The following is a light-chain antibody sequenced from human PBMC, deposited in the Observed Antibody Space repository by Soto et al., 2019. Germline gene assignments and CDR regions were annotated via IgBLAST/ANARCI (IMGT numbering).Light chain of an antibody. V-gene: IGLV1-44*01. CDR1: SSNIGSNT. CDR3: AAWDDSLNGPV. CDR2: SNN. Sequence: QSVLTQPPSASGTPGQRVTISCSGSSSNIGSNTVNWYQQLPGTAPKLLLYSNNKRPSGVPGRFSGSKSGTSASLAISGLQSEDEADYYCAAWDDSLNGPVFGGGTKLTVL. J-gene: IGLJ3*02.